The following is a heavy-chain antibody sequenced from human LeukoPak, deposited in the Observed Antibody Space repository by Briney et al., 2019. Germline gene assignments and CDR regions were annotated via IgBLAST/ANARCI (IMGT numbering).Heavy chain of an antibody. J-gene: IGHJ6*03. CDR1: GFTFSSYA. CDR3: ARGGHYNFWSGYSDYHSMDV. V-gene: IGHV3-30*01. Sequence: GGSLRLSCAASGFTFSSYAMHWVRQAPGKGLEWVAVISFDGIKKHSADSVKGRFTISRGNSKNTLFLQMNSLRAEDTAVYYCARGGHYNFWSGYSDYHSMDVWGKGTTVTVYS. D-gene: IGHD3-3*01. CDR2: ISFDGIKK.